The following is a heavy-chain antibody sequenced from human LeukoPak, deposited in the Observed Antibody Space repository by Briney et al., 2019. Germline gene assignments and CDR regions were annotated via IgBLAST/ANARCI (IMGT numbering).Heavy chain of an antibody. V-gene: IGHV3-33*01. Sequence: GGSLRLSCAASGFTFSSYGMHWVRQAPGKGLEWVAVIWYDGSNKYYADSVKGRFTISRDNSMNTLYLQMNSLRAEDTAVYYCARGGRYYYDSSDIDYWGQGTLVTVSS. CDR3: ARGGRYYYDSSDIDY. D-gene: IGHD3-22*01. CDR2: IWYDGSNK. CDR1: GFTFSSYG. J-gene: IGHJ4*02.